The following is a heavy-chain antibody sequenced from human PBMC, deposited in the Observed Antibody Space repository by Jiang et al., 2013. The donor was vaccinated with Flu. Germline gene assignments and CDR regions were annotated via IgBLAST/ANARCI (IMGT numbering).Heavy chain of an antibody. CDR3: TRLPSFIGGQCMN. J-gene: IGHJ4*02. CDR2: LFISGTT. V-gene: IGHV4-39*01. D-gene: IGHD3-16*01. Sequence: PGLVKTSETLSLTCTVSGGSISSSSYYWGWIRQPPGRDWSGLGLLFISGTTYYNPSLESRVTISMDTSTNQFSLKLNSVTAADMGVYYCTRLPSFIGGQCMNWGQGALVTVSS. CDR1: GGSISSSSYY.